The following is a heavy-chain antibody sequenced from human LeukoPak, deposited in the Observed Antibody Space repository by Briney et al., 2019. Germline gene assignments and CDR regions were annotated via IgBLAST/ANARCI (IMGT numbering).Heavy chain of an antibody. Sequence: SETLSLTCTVSGGSISSYYWSWIRQPPGKGLEWIGYIYYSGSTNYNPSLKSRVTISVDTSKNQFSLKLSSVTAADTAVYYCARTRITIFGVVVINDYWGQGTLVTVSS. V-gene: IGHV4-59*01. CDR1: GGSISSYY. D-gene: IGHD3-3*01. J-gene: IGHJ4*02. CDR3: ARTRITIFGVVVINDY. CDR2: IYYSGST.